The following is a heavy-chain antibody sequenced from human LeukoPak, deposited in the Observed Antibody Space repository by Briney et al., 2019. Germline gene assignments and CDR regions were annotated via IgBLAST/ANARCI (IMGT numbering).Heavy chain of an antibody. D-gene: IGHD6-6*01. CDR1: GFTFSSYG. CDR2: IWYDGSNK. J-gene: IGHJ6*02. Sequence: PGGSLRLSCAASGFTFSSYGMHWVRQAPGKGLEWVAVIWYDGSNKYYADSVKGRFTISRDNSKNTLYLQMNSLRAEDTAVYYCAKDGMSSSSLLYYYGMDVWGQGTTVTVSS. V-gene: IGHV3-33*06. CDR3: AKDGMSSSSLLYYYGMDV.